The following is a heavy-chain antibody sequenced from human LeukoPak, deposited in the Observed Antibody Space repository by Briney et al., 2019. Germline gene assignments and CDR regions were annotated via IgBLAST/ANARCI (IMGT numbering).Heavy chain of an antibody. CDR3: AREVGSSWYIWFDP. D-gene: IGHD6-13*01. J-gene: IGHJ5*02. CDR1: GDSVSSNSAA. V-gene: IGHV6-1*01. CDR2: TYYRSKWYN. Sequence: SQTLSLTCAISGDSVSSNSAAWNWIRQSPSRGLEWLGRTYYRSKWYNDYAVSVKSRITINPDTSHNRFSLQLNSVTPADTAVYYCAREVGSSWYIWFDPWGQGTLVTVSS.